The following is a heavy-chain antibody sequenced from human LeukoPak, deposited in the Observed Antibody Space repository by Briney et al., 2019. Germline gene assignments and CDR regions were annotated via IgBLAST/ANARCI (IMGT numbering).Heavy chain of an antibody. V-gene: IGHV3-74*01. CDR1: EFTFSTFW. Sequence: PGGSLRLSCAASEFTFSTFWMHWVRQVPGKGLVWVSRINSDGSSTNYADSVKGRFTISRDNAKNTLYLQMNSLRAEDTAVYYCAREQGHFDYWGQGTLVTVSS. CDR3: AREQGHFDY. CDR2: INSDGSST. J-gene: IGHJ4*02.